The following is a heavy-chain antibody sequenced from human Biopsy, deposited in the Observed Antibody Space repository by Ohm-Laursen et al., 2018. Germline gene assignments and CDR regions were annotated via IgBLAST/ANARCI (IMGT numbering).Heavy chain of an antibody. CDR2: IIPMFGTT. V-gene: IGHV1-69*06. J-gene: IGHJ6*02. CDR3: AIFEGYSDDNLDYEHYGMDV. D-gene: IGHD1-26*01. Sequence: SSVKVSCKSSRVTFSSYAVSWVRQAPGQGLEWMGGIIPMFGTTNYAQKFQGRLSITADKSTTAAYLELSGLRSEDTAVYYCAIFEGYSDDNLDYEHYGMDVWGQGTTVTVSS. CDR1: RVTFSSYA.